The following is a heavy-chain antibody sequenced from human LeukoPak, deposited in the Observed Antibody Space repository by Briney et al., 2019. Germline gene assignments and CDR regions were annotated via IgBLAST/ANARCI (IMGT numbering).Heavy chain of an antibody. Sequence: PGRSLRLSCAASGFTFSSYGMHWVRQAPGKGLEWVAVIWYDGSNKYYADSVKGRFTISRDNSKNTLYLQMNSLRAEDTAVYYCAGSGVLLWFGELSPPDYWGQGTLVTVSS. D-gene: IGHD3-10*01. CDR1: GFTFSSYG. J-gene: IGHJ4*02. CDR2: IWYDGSNK. V-gene: IGHV3-33*01. CDR3: AGSGVLLWFGELSPPDY.